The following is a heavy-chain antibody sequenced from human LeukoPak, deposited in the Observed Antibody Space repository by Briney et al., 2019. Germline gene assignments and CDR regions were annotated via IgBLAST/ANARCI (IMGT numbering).Heavy chain of an antibody. CDR2: IYSGDST. J-gene: IGHJ4*02. Sequence: GGSLRLSCAASGFTFSDYYMSWIRQAPGKGLEWVSAIYSGDSTKYADSVKGRFTISRDNSKNTLYLQINGLRAEDTAVYYCATRDSGDHPFFDYWGQGTLVTVSS. V-gene: IGHV3-53*01. CDR3: ATRDSGDHPFFDY. CDR1: GFTFSDYY. D-gene: IGHD4-17*01.